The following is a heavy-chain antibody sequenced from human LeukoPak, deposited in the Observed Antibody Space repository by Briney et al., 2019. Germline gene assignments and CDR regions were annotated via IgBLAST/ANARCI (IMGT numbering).Heavy chain of an antibody. V-gene: IGHV4-39*01. Sequence: QLQLQESGPGLVKPSETLSLTCTVSGGSISSSSYYWGWIRQPPGKGLEWIGSIYYSGSTYYNPSLKSRVTISVDTSKNQFSLKLSSVTAADTAVYYCARLPTVTYYFDYWGQGTLVTVSS. J-gene: IGHJ4*02. CDR3: ARLPTVTYYFDY. D-gene: IGHD4-17*01. CDR1: GGSISSSSYY. CDR2: IYYSGST.